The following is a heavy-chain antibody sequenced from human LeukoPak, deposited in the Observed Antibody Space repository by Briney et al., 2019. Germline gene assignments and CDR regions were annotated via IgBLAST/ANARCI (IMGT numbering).Heavy chain of an antibody. J-gene: IGHJ3*02. V-gene: IGHV4-4*07. CDR1: GGSISSYY. D-gene: IGHD5-18*01. CDR3: ARDRGYSYGDAFDI. CDR2: IHTSGNT. Sequence: SETLSLTCTVSGGSISSYYWSWIRQPAGKGLEWIGRIHTSGNTNYNPSLKSRVTMSVDTSKNQFSLKLSSVTAADTAVYYCARDRGYSYGDAFDIWGQGTMVTVSS.